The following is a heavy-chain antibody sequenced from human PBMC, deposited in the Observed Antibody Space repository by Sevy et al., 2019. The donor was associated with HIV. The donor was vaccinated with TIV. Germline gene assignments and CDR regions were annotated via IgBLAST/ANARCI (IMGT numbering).Heavy chain of an antibody. D-gene: IGHD3-10*01. J-gene: IGHJ4*02. V-gene: IGHV3-30*18. CDR1: RFIFSIFG. Sequence: GGSLRLSCTASRFIFSIFGMHWVRQAPGKGLEWVAVISSDGSKKYYADSVKGRFTISRDNSKNTLYLQMNSLRNEDTALYYCAKDRDYYVSGSQLDYWGQGTLVTVSS. CDR3: AKDRDYYVSGSQLDY. CDR2: ISSDGSKK.